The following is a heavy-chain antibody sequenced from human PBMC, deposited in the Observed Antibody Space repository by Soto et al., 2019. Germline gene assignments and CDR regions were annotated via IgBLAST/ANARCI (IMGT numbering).Heavy chain of an antibody. Sequence: GASVKVSCKASGYTFSTSGMSWLRQAPGQGLEWMGWISTYNGDTNDAPKFQDRVTMTTATSTNTVFLELRSLKSDDTAIYYCARDRLRGYDSSGFYSWGQGTMVTVSS. CDR1: GYTFSTSG. D-gene: IGHD3-22*01. CDR3: ARDRLRGYDSSGFYS. CDR2: ISTYNGDT. J-gene: IGHJ4*02. V-gene: IGHV1-18*01.